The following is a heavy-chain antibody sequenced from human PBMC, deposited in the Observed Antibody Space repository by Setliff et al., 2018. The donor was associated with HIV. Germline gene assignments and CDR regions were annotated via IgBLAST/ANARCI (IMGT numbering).Heavy chain of an antibody. V-gene: IGHV1-18*01. CDR3: ARVRERIGVTGTDDAFDI. Sequence: ASVKVSCKPSGYTFTAYGLSWVRQAPGQGLEWMGWISTYSDETSYAQKLQGRVTMTTDTSTSTAYMELRSLRSDDTAVYYCARVRERIGVTGTDDAFDIWGQGTAVTVSS. D-gene: IGHD3-3*01. CDR2: ISTYSDET. J-gene: IGHJ3*02. CDR1: GYTFTAYG.